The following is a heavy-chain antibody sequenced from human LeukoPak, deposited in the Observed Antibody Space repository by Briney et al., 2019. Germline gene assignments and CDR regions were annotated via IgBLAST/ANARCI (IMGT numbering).Heavy chain of an antibody. J-gene: IGHJ6*02. CDR3: ARDGGSVVVVPAASYYGMDV. Sequence: GGSLRLSCAASGFPFSGYSMNWVRQAPGKGLEWVSSISSSSSYIYCADSVKGRFTISRDNAKNSLYLQMNSLRAEDTAVYYCARDGGSVVVVPAASYYGMDVWGQGTTVTVSS. CDR1: GFPFSGYS. D-gene: IGHD2-2*01. V-gene: IGHV3-21*01. CDR2: ISSSSSYI.